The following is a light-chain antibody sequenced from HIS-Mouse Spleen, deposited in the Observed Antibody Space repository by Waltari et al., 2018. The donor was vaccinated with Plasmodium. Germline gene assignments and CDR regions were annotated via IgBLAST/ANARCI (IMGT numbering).Light chain of an antibody. CDR1: QSVSSY. Sequence: IVLTHPPATLSLSAGAKATLSCKASQSVSSYLAWYQQKPGQAPRPLIYDASNRATGIPARFSGSGSGTDFTLTISSLEPEDFAVYYCQQRSNWPLYTFGQGTKLEIK. CDR3: QQRSNWPLYT. V-gene: IGKV3-11*01. CDR2: DAS. J-gene: IGKJ2*01.